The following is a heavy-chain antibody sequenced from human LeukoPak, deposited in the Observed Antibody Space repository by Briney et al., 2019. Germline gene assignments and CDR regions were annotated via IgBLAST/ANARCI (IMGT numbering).Heavy chain of an antibody. CDR1: GFTFSSYA. Sequence: GRSLRLSCAASGFTFSSYAMHWVRQAPGKGLEWVAVISYDGSNKYYADSVKGRFTISRDNSKNTLYLQMNSLRAEGTAVYYCARDYSSSRRLDYWGQGTLVTVSS. CDR2: ISYDGSNK. J-gene: IGHJ4*02. CDR3: ARDYSSSRRLDY. D-gene: IGHD6-13*01. V-gene: IGHV3-30*04.